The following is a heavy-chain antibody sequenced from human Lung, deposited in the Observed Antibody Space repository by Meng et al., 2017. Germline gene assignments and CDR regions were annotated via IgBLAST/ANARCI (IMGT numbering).Heavy chain of an antibody. CDR2: INHSGST. CDR1: CGSFSDYY. J-gene: IGHJ4*02. V-gene: IGHV4-34*01. D-gene: IGHD4-11*01. CDR3: ARGPTTMAHDFDY. Sequence: QLQRWAQGLLMPSATLSPTWVLLCGSFSDYYWSWIRQPPGKGLEWIGEINHSGSTNYNPSLENRATISVDTSQNNLSLKLSSVTAADSAVYYCARGPTTMAHDFDYWGQGTLVTVSS.